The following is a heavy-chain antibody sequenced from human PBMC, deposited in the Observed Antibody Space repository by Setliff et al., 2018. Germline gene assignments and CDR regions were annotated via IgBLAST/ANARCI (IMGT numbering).Heavy chain of an antibody. Sequence: SETLSLTCTVSGGSVSSSSYYWGWIRQPPGKGLEWIGTIYYSGSTNYNPSLKSRVTISIDTSKNQFSLKVNSVTAADTAVYYCARHFRSSKVQFLEYLTDYYFDSWGQGTLVTVSS. CDR3: ARHFRSSKVQFLEYLTDYYFDS. CDR1: GGSVSSSSYY. CDR2: IYYSGST. D-gene: IGHD3-3*01. V-gene: IGHV4-39*01. J-gene: IGHJ4*02.